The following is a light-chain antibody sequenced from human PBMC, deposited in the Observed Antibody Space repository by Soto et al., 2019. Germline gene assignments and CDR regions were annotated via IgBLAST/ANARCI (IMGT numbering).Light chain of an antibody. CDR2: GAF. CDR3: QQYKNWPPLT. J-gene: IGKJ4*01. V-gene: IGKV3-15*01. Sequence: EIVMTRSPATLSVSPGERVTLSCRASQSVSSNLAWYQQKPGQAPRLLIYGAFTRATGIPVRFSGSGSGTEFTLTISSLQSEDFAVYYCQQYKNWPPLTFGGGTKVEIK. CDR1: QSVSSN.